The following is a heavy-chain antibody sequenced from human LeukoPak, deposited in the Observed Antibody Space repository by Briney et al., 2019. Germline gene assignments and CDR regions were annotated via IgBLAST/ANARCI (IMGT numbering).Heavy chain of an antibody. Sequence: PPETLSLTCTVSGGSISSYYWSWIRQPPGKGLEWIGYIYYSGSTNYNPSLKSRVTISVDTSKNQFSLKLSSVTAADTAVYYCARSHSVWTSFDYWGQGTLVTVSS. J-gene: IGHJ4*02. CDR2: IYYSGST. CDR1: GGSISSYY. V-gene: IGHV4-59*01. CDR3: ARSHSVWTSFDY. D-gene: IGHD3/OR15-3a*01.